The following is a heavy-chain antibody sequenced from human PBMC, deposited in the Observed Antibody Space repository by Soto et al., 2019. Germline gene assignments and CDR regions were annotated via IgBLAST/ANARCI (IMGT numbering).Heavy chain of an antibody. CDR2: VFHSGNT. CDR1: GDSISNSRW. Sequence: QVQLQVSGPGLVKPSGTLSLTCAVSGDSISNSRWWTWVRQPPGKGREWIGDVFHSGNTNDKPSHKSRAFISVDKTQNQFSLKVSSVTDADTTVYYCAYSTGWYRPDVWGQGTLVTVSS. CDR3: AYSTGWYRPDV. J-gene: IGHJ3*01. D-gene: IGHD6-19*01. V-gene: IGHV4-4*02.